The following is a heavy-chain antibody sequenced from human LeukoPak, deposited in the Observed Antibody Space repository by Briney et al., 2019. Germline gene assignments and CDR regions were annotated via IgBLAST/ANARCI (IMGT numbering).Heavy chain of an antibody. D-gene: IGHD3-16*01. CDR1: GYTFTGYY. J-gene: IGHJ4*02. CDR3: ARVRYRLAETYIDY. V-gene: IGHV1-2*02. CDR2: INPNGGGT. Sequence: ASVKVSCKASGYTFTGYYMHWVRQAPGQGLEWMGWINPNGGGTNYQGRVTMTRDTSISTAYMELSRLRSDDTAVYYCARVRYRLAETYIDYWGQGTLVFVSS.